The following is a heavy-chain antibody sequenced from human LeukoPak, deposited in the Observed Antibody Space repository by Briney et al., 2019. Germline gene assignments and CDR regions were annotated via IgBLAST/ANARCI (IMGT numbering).Heavy chain of an antibody. CDR1: GFTFSSYA. D-gene: IGHD2-21*02. V-gene: IGHV3-23*01. J-gene: IGHJ4*02. Sequence: GGSLRLSCAASGFTFSSYAMSWVRQAPGKGLEWVSAISGSGGSTYYADSVIGRFTISRDNSKNTLYLQMDSLRAGDTAIYYCAKRCNTDCQGDFDYWGQGTLVTVSS. CDR3: AKRCNTDCQGDFDY. CDR2: ISGSGGST.